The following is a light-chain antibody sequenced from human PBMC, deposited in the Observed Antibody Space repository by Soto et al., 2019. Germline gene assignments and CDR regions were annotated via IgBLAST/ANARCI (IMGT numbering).Light chain of an antibody. CDR2: LDN. Sequence: QPVLTQPPSASGTPGQRVTISCSGSSSNIGGNSVYWYQYLPGKAPKLLMYLDNQRPSGVPDRFSGSKSGTSASLAISGLRSEDEAHYYCAAWDDSLSGPVFGGGTKLTVL. CDR3: AAWDDSLSGPV. V-gene: IGLV1-47*02. J-gene: IGLJ2*01. CDR1: SSNIGGNS.